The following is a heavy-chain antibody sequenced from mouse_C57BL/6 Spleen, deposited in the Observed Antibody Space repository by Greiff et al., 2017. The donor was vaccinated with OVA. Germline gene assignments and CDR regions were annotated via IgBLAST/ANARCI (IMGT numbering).Heavy chain of an antibody. CDR1: GFTFSDYG. D-gene: IGHD1-1*01. J-gene: IGHJ2*01. CDR3: ARNYYGSSYAFDY. V-gene: IGHV5-17*01. CDR2: ISSGSSTI. Sequence: VQLVESGGGLVKPGGSLKLSCAASGFTFSDYGMHWVRQAPEKGLEWVAYISSGSSTIYYADTVKGRFTISRDNAKNTLFLQMTSLRSEDTAMYYCARNYYGSSYAFDYWGQGTTLTVSS.